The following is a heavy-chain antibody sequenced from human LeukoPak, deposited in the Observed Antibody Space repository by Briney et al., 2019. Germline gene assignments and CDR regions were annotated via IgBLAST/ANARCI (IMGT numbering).Heavy chain of an antibody. CDR2: ISGSGGST. J-gene: IGHJ4*02. V-gene: IGHV3-23*01. CDR3: AKDIVVVVAATPDWYFDY. CDR1: GFSFSSYA. Sequence: GGSLRLSCAASGFSFSSYAMSWVRQAPGKGLEWVSAISGSGGSTYYADSVKGRFTISRDNSKNTLYLQMNSLRAEDTAVYYCAKDIVVVVAATPDWYFDYWGQGTLVTVSS. D-gene: IGHD2-15*01.